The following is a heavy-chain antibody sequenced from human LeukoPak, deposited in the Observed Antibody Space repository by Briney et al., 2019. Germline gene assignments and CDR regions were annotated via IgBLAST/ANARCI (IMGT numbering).Heavy chain of an antibody. J-gene: IGHJ4*02. CDR3: GRPLEL. V-gene: IGHV3-48*02. CDR2: ISSSSSTI. CDR1: GFSLSNSN. Sequence: GGSLRLSCAASGFSLSNSNMNWVRQAPGKGLEWVSFISSSSSTIYYADSVKGRFTISRDNAKNSLCLQMNNLRDEDTAVYYCGRPLELGGQGTLVTVSS.